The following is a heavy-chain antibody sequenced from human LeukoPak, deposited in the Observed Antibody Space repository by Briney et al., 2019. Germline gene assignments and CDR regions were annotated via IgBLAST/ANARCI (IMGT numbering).Heavy chain of an antibody. CDR2: IYYSGST. CDR3: ARGYYWYFDL. Sequence: SETLSLTCTVSGGSISSYNWSWIGHPPGKGLEWIVYIYYSGSTNYNPSLTSRVTIFVDTSKNQLSLKLSSETAADSAVYYCARGYYWYFDLWGRGTLVTVSS. J-gene: IGHJ2*01. V-gene: IGHV4-59*01. CDR1: GGSISSYN.